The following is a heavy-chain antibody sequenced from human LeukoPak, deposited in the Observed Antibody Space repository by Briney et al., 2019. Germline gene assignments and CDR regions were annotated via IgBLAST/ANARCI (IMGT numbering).Heavy chain of an antibody. D-gene: IGHD2-2*01. CDR2: ISGSGGST. Sequence: GGSLRLSCAASGFTFSSYAMSWVRQAPGKGLEWVSAISGSGGSTYYADSVKGRFTISRDNSKNTLYLQMNSLRAEDTAVYYCAKEYSSSTSCYFHYFDYWGQGTLVTVST. CDR1: GFTFSSYA. J-gene: IGHJ4*02. V-gene: IGHV3-23*01. CDR3: AKEYSSSTSCYFHYFDY.